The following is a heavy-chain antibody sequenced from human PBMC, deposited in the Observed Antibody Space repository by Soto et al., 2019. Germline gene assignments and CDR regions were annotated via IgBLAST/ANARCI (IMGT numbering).Heavy chain of an antibody. Sequence: SETLSLTCTVSGGSISSYYWSWIRQPPGKGLEWIGYIYYSGSTNYNPSLRSRVTISVDTSKNQFSLKLSSVTAADTAVYYCARHAPNYDIFTVFDYWGQGTLVTVS. CDR3: ARHAPNYDIFTVFDY. D-gene: IGHD3-9*01. CDR2: IYYSGST. V-gene: IGHV4-59*08. CDR1: GGSISSYY. J-gene: IGHJ4*02.